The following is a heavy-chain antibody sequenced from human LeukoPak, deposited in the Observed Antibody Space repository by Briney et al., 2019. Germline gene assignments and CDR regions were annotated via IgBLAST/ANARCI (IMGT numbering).Heavy chain of an antibody. J-gene: IGHJ3*02. CDR3: ARDRNSGSSLDI. D-gene: IGHD6-6*01. CDR2: IHSDGSST. V-gene: IGHV3-74*01. CDR1: GFTFSSHW. Sequence: PGGSLRLSCAASGFTFSSHWMHWVRQAPGKGVVWVSRIHSDGSSTYYADSVKGRFTISRDNAKNTLYLQMNSLRAEDTAVYYCARDRNSGSSLDIWGQGTMLTVSS.